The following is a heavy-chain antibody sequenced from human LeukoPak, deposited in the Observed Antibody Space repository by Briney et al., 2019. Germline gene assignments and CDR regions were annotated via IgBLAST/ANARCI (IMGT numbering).Heavy chain of an antibody. CDR3: ARDPTMVQNGFDY. J-gene: IGHJ4*02. Sequence: PSETLSLTCTVSGGSIRSSGYYWGWIRQPPGKGLEWIGSIYDSGSTYYNPSLKSRVTISVDTSKNQFSLKLSSVTAADTAVYYCARDPTMVQNGFDYWGQGTLVTVSS. CDR2: IYDSGST. V-gene: IGHV4-39*02. CDR1: GGSIRSSGYY. D-gene: IGHD3-10*01.